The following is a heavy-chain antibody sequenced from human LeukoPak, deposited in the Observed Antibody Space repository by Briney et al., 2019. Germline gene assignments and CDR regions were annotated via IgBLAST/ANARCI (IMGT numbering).Heavy chain of an antibody. D-gene: IGHD3-10*02. CDR2: IHTSGST. CDR1: GGSISSYY. V-gene: IGHV4-4*07. Sequence: SETLSLTCTVSGGSISSYYWSWIRQPAGKGLEWIGRIHTSGSTNYNPSLKSRVTMSVDTSKNQFSLKLSSVTAADTAVYYCASVGISMSYYYMDVWGKGPTVIIS. CDR3: ASVGISMSYYYMDV. J-gene: IGHJ6*03.